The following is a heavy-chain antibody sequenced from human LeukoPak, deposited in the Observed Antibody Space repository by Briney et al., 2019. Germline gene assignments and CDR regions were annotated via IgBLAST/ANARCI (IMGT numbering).Heavy chain of an antibody. Sequence: SETLSLTCAVSGGSISSYYWSWIRQPPGKGLEWIGYIYYSGSTDYNPSLKSRVTISVDTSKNQFSLKLSSVTAADTAVYYCAREGVTKYYFDYWGQGTLVTVSS. J-gene: IGHJ4*02. CDR2: IYYSGST. CDR1: GGSISSYY. V-gene: IGHV4-59*01. D-gene: IGHD4-11*01. CDR3: AREGVTKYYFDY.